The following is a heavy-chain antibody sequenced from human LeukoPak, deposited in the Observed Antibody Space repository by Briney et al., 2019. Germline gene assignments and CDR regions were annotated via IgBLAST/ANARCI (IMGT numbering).Heavy chain of an antibody. CDR2: IYYSGST. Sequence: SETLSLTCAVSGGSISSGGYSWSWIRQPPGKGLEWIGYIYYSGSTYYNPSLKSRVTISVDTSKNQFSLQLNSVTPEDTAVYYCARSPVYYDILTGYLDDAFDIWGQGTMVTVSS. V-gene: IGHV4-30-4*07. CDR1: GGSISSGGYS. J-gene: IGHJ3*02. D-gene: IGHD3-9*01. CDR3: ARSPVYYDILTGYLDDAFDI.